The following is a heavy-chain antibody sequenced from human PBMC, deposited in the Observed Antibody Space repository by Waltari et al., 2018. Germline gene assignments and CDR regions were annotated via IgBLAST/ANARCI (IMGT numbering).Heavy chain of an antibody. CDR1: GGSFSGYY. D-gene: IGHD1-1*01. J-gene: IGHJ4*02. V-gene: IGHV4-34*01. CDR3: ARPGAFVASRGNRFDY. Sequence: QVQLQQWGAGLLKPSETLSLTCAVYGGSFSGYYWSWIRQPPGKGLEWIGEINHSGSTNYNPSLKGRVIISVGTSKDQFSLKLSSVTAADTAVYFCARPGAFVASRGNRFDYWGQGTLVTVSS. CDR2: INHSGST.